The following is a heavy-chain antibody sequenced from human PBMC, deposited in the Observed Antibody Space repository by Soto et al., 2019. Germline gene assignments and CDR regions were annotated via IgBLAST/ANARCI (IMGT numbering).Heavy chain of an antibody. CDR2: IYWNDDK. CDR3: AHRPPHCSSASCYVPGGSPNLSNYFDY. Sequence: ASGPTLVNPTQTLTLTCTFSGFSLSTSGVGVGWIRQPPGKALEWLALIYWNDDKRYSPSLKSRLTITKDTSKNQVVLTMTNMDPVDTATYYCAHRPPHCSSASCYVPGGSPNLSNYFDYWGQGTLVTVSS. CDR1: GFSLSTSGVG. J-gene: IGHJ4*02. D-gene: IGHD2-2*01. V-gene: IGHV2-5*01.